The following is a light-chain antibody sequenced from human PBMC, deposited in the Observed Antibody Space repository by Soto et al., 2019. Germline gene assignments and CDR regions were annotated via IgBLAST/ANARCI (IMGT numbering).Light chain of an antibody. Sequence: DIQMTQSPSSLSASVGDRVTITCRASQSTSSYLNWYHQKPGKAPKLLIYAASSLQSGVPSRFSGSGSGTDFTLTISSLQPEDFATYYCQQSYSTPRGITFGQGTRLEIK. V-gene: IGKV1-39*01. CDR3: QQSYSTPRGIT. CDR2: AAS. CDR1: QSTSSY. J-gene: IGKJ5*01.